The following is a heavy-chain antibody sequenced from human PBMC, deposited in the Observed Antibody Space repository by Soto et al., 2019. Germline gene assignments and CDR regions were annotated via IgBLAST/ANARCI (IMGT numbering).Heavy chain of an antibody. D-gene: IGHD6-13*01. V-gene: IGHV3-21*01. Sequence: SLRLSCAASGFTFSSYSMNWVRQAPGKGLEWVSSISSSSSYIYYADSVKGRFTISRDNAKNSLYLQMNSLRAEDTAVYYCARGPLPAAGSYYYGMDVWGQGTTVTVSS. CDR2: ISSSSSYI. J-gene: IGHJ6*02. CDR3: ARGPLPAAGSYYYGMDV. CDR1: GFTFSSYS.